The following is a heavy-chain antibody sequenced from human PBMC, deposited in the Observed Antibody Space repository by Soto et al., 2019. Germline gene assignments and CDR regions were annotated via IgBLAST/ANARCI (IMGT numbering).Heavy chain of an antibody. J-gene: IGHJ4*02. CDR1: GFTFKTYT. Sequence: ETLSLSCAASGFTFKTYTMNWVRQAPGQGLEWVSAIIGSGTDTYYADSVKGRFTISRDNSKNTLYLLMNSLRAEDTAVYYCAKGSSGHYDSFDYWGQGTLVTVSS. V-gene: IGHV3-23*01. CDR3: AKGSSGHYDSFDY. D-gene: IGHD3-22*01. CDR2: IIGSGTDT.